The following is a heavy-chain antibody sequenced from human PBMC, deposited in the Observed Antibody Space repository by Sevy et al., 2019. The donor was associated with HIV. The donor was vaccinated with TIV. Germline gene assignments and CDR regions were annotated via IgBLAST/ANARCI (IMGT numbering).Heavy chain of an antibody. CDR2: IRYDGNDK. CDR1: GFIFNSQD. J-gene: IGHJ6*02. V-gene: IGHV3-30*02. D-gene: IGHD3-9*01. Sequence: GGSLRLSCLASGFIFNSQDMHWVRQTPGKGLEWVAFIRYDGNDKYYVDSVKGRFTISRDNSKNTLYLQMNSLRAGDLGIYCCAKEGYYDILTGHHDGGMDVWGQGTTVTVSS. CDR3: AKEGYYDILTGHHDGGMDV.